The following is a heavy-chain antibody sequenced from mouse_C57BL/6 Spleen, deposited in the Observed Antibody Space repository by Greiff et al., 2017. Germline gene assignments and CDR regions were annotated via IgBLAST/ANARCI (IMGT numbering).Heavy chain of an antibody. Sequence: VKLQQPGAELVKPGASVKMSCKASGYTFTSYWITWVKQRPGQGLEWIGDIYPGSGSTNYNEKFKSKATLTVDTSSSTAYMQLSSLTSEDSAVYYSARKKTYSKLDYWGQGTTLTVSS. CDR3: ARKKTYSKLDY. CDR1: GYTFTSYW. J-gene: IGHJ2*01. V-gene: IGHV1-55*01. CDR2: IYPGSGST. D-gene: IGHD2-5*01.